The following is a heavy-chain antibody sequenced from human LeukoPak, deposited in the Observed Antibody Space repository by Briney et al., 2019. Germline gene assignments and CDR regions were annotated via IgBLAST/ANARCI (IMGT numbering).Heavy chain of an antibody. CDR3: ATKTHYFDNSGYPFDH. D-gene: IGHD3-22*01. V-gene: IGHV1-69*13. CDR1: GDTFSTYA. J-gene: IGHJ4*01. Sequence: SVKVSCKASGDTFSTYAISWVRLAPGQGLKWMGRIIPISGTAEYAEKFQGRVTITADESTSTAYMELSSLRSEDTAVYYCATKTHYFDNSGYPFDHWGQGTLVTVSS. CDR2: IIPISGTA.